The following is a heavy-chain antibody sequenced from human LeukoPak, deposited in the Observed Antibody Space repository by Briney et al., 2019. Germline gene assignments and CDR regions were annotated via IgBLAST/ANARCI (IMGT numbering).Heavy chain of an antibody. CDR2: INPNSGGT. D-gene: IGHD1-14*01. CDR1: GYTFSGYY. J-gene: IGHJ6*03. CDR3: ARAGPNYYYYYRDV. V-gene: IGHV1-2*02. Sequence: GASVTVSCKASGYTFSGYYMHWVRQAPGQGLEWMGWINPNSGGTNYAQKFQGRVTMTRDTSISTAYMELSRLRSDDTAVYYCARAGPNYYYYYRDVWGKGTTVTISS.